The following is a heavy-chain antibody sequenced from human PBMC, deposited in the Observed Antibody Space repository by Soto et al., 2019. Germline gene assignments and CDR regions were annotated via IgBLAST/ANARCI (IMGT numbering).Heavy chain of an antibody. Sequence: QVQLVQSGAEVKPPGASVKVSCKASGYTFTGHYMHWVRQVSGKRLEHLGWLKSDNGGTYYAPKFQGRVTFNRDTSTSTAYMELNGLQSDDTAVYFCARDLCPLGSGTACPLYGLDIWGQGTTVVVS. CDR2: LKSDNGGT. J-gene: IGHJ6*02. CDR1: GYTFTGHY. V-gene: IGHV1-2*02. D-gene: IGHD3-10*01. CDR3: ARDLCPLGSGTACPLYGLDI.